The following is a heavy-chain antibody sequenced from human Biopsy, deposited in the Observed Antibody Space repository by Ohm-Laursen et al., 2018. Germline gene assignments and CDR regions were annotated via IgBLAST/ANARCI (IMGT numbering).Heavy chain of an antibody. CDR3: ARVGVGAPSIDYFDS. J-gene: IGHJ4*02. V-gene: IGHV4-61*01. CDR1: GGSVGSGTFH. Sequence: SETLSLTCSVSGGSVGSGTFHWGWIRQPPGKGLEWIGHVYYTGNTNYNPSLKNRVTMSVDTSKNQFYLKLYSVTAADTAVYYCARVGVGAPSIDYFDSWGQGALVTVSS. D-gene: IGHD1-26*01. CDR2: VYYTGNT.